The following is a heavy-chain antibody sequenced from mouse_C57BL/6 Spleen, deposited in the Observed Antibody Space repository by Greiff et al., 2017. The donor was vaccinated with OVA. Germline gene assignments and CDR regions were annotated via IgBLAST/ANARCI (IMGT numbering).Heavy chain of an antibody. Sequence: QVQLQQSGTELVKPGASVKLSCKASGYTFTSYWMHWVKQRPGQGLEWIGNINPSNGGTNYNEKFKSKATLTVDKSSSTAYMQLSSLTSEDSAVYYCARAYYGNYHSYYFDYWGQGTTLTVSS. CDR1: GYTFTSYW. D-gene: IGHD2-10*01. CDR2: INPSNGGT. CDR3: ARAYYGNYHSYYFDY. J-gene: IGHJ2*01. V-gene: IGHV1-53*01.